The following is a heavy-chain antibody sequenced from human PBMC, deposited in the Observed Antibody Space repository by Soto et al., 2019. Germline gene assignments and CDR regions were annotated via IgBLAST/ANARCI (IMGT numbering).Heavy chain of an antibody. D-gene: IGHD2-2*01. CDR2: IYYSGST. CDR3: TTVSYPSSSLDY. V-gene: IGHV4-59*01. J-gene: IGHJ4*02. Sequence: SETLSLTCTVSGASISDFYWSWIRQPPGKGLEYIGYIYYSGSTNYNPSLKSRLSISVDTSKNQISLKLRSMSAADAAVYFCTTVSYPSSSLDYWGLGTLVTLSS. CDR1: GASISDFY.